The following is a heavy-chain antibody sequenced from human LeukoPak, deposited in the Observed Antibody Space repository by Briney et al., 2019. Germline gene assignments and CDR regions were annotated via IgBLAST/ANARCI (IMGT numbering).Heavy chain of an antibody. J-gene: IGHJ6*03. Sequence: ASVTVSCKASGYTFTSYAMNWVRQAPGQGLEWMGWINTNTGNPTYAQGFTGRFVFSLDTSVSTAYLQISSLKAEDTAVYYCARAYSGYDLYYYYYMDVWGKGTTVTVSS. V-gene: IGHV7-4-1*02. D-gene: IGHD5-12*01. CDR2: INTNTGNP. CDR1: GYTFTSYA. CDR3: ARAYSGYDLYYYYYMDV.